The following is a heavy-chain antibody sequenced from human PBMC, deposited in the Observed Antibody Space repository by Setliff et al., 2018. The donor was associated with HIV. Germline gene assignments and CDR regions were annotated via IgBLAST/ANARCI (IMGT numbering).Heavy chain of an antibody. D-gene: IGHD3-10*01. V-gene: IGHV1-58*02. CDR3: AAGIYGSYGMDV. CDR1: GYTFTAYY. Sequence: SVKVSCKASGYTFTAYYIHWVRQAPGQGLEWMGWISGYSGNTNYAQKFQERVTIIRDMSTNTAYMELSSLRSEDTAVYYCAAGIYGSYGMDVWGQGTTVTVSS. CDR2: ISGYSGNT. J-gene: IGHJ6*02.